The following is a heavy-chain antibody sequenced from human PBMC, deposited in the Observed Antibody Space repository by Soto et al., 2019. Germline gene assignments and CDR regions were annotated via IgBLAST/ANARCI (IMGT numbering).Heavy chain of an antibody. CDR1: GFTFSNYA. CDR2: ISESSSHI. CDR3: AGSLPARPFSGY. D-gene: IGHD6-6*01. J-gene: IGHJ4*02. Sequence: PGGSLRLSCAASGFTFSNYAMSWFRQAPGKGLEWVSSISESSSHIFYEDSVKGRFTISRDNAKSSLYLQMNSLRAEDTAVYYCAGSLPARPFSGYLGQGTLVTVSS. V-gene: IGHV3-21*01.